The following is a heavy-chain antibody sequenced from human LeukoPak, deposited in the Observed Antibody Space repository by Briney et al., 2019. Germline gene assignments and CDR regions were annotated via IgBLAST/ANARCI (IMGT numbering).Heavy chain of an antibody. J-gene: IGHJ4*02. D-gene: IGHD6-13*01. V-gene: IGHV1-8*01. Sequence: ASAKVSCKASGYTFTSYDINWVRQATGQGLEWMGWMNPNSGNTGYAQKFQGRVTMTRNTSISTAYMELSSLRSEDTAVYYCARASSSWYPYYFDYWGQGTLVTVSS. CDR1: GYTFTSYD. CDR2: MNPNSGNT. CDR3: ARASSSWYPYYFDY.